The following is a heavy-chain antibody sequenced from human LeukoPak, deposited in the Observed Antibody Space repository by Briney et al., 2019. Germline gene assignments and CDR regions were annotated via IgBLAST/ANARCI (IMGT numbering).Heavy chain of an antibody. J-gene: IGHJ4*02. CDR2: IYYSGST. CDR3: ARGGMVTAMYYFDY. D-gene: IGHD5-18*01. V-gene: IGHV4-59*12. Sequence: SETLSLTCTVSGGSISSYYWSWIRQPPGKGLEWIGYIYYSGSTNYNPSLKSRVTISVDTSKNQFSLKLSSVTAADTAVYYCARGGMVTAMYYFDYWGQGTLVTVSS. CDR1: GGSISSYY.